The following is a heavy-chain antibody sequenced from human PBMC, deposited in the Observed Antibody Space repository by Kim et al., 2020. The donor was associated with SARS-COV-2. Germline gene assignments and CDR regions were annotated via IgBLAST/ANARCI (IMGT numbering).Heavy chain of an antibody. V-gene: IGHV3-30*18. CDR2: ISYDGSNK. J-gene: IGHJ6*02. D-gene: IGHD6-13*01. CDR3: AKDLYSRVYAAAGTYYYYCIDV. CDR1: GFTFSSYG. Sequence: GGSLRLSCAASGFTFSSYGMHWVRQAPGKGLEWVAVISYDGSNKYYADSVKGRFTISRDNSKNTLYLQMNSLRAEDTAVYYCAKDLYSRVYAAAGTYYYYCIDVWGQGTTVTVSS.